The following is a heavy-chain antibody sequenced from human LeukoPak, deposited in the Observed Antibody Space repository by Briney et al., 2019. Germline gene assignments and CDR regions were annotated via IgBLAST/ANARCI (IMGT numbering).Heavy chain of an antibody. CDR2: IYHSGST. D-gene: IGHD3-10*01. CDR1: GYSISSGYY. J-gene: IGHJ6*03. Sequence: SETLSLTCTVSGYSISSGYYWGWIRQPPGKGLEWIGSIYHSGSTYYNPSLKSRVTISVDTSKNQFSLKLSSVTAADTAVYYCARGSGSYYYYYYMDVWGKGTTVTVSS. CDR3: ARGSGSYYYYYYMDV. V-gene: IGHV4-38-2*02.